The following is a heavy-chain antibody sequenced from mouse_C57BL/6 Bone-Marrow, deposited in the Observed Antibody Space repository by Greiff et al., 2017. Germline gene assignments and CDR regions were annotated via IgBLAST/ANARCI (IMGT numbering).Heavy chain of an antibody. CDR3: AGSVVATDYFDY. CDR1: GFTFSSYA. V-gene: IGHV5-4*01. J-gene: IGHJ2*01. D-gene: IGHD1-1*02. CDR2: ISDGGSYT. Sequence: EVQRQESGGGLVKPGASLKLSCAASGFTFSSYAMSWVRQTPEKRLEWVATISDGGSYTYYPNNVKGRFTISIDNAKNNLYLQMSHLKSEDTAMYYCAGSVVATDYFDYWGQGTTLTVSA.